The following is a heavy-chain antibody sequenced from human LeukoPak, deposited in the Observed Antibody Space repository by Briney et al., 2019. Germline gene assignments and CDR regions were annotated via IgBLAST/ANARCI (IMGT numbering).Heavy chain of an antibody. CDR2: INQHGGDI. CDR3: ARDPYSGTYGDTYYYYMDV. Sequence: GGSLRLSCEASGFTFSTSTMHWVRQAPGKGLEWVANINQHGGDIHYVDSVKGRFTISRDNARNSLYLQMNSLRAEDTAVYYCARDPYSGTYGDTYYYYMDVWGKGTTVTISS. CDR1: GFTFSTST. V-gene: IGHV3-7*01. J-gene: IGHJ6*03. D-gene: IGHD1-26*01.